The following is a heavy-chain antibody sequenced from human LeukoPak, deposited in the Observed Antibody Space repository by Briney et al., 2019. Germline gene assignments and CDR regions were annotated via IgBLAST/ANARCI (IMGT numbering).Heavy chain of an antibody. J-gene: IGHJ4*02. D-gene: IGHD3-22*01. CDR2: ISSSSSYI. Sequence: GGSLRLSCVVSGYTFSSYSMNWVRQAPGKGLEWVSSISSSSSYIYYADSVKGRFTISRDNAKNSLYLQMNSLRAEDTAVYYCARETNYYDSEDYFDYWGQGTLVTVSS. CDR1: GYTFSSYS. V-gene: IGHV3-21*01. CDR3: ARETNYYDSEDYFDY.